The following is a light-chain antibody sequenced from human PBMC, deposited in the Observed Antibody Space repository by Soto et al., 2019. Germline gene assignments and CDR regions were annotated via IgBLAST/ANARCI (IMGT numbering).Light chain of an antibody. CDR3: SSWTTSSTYV. V-gene: IGLV2-14*03. J-gene: IGLJ1*01. Sequence: QSALTQPASVSGSPGQSITISCTGTSSDVGRFNFVTWYQQHPGKAPKLMIYDVSNRPSGVSNRFSGSKSGNTASLTISGLQAEDEADYYCSSWTTSSTYVFGTGTKLTVL. CDR1: SSDVGRFNF. CDR2: DVS.